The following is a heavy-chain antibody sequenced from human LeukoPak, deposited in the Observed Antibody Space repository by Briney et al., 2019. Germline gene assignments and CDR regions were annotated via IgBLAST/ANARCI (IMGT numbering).Heavy chain of an antibody. D-gene: IGHD3-10*01. V-gene: IGHV4-59*08. CDR2: IYNTGST. Sequence: PSETLSLTCSVSGGSISNYYWSWIRQPPGKGLEWIGYIYNTGSTNYNPSLKSRVTISVDTSKNQFSLKLSSVTAADTAVYYCARGSGWIDPWGQGTLVTVSS. J-gene: IGHJ5*02. CDR3: ARGSGWIDP. CDR1: GGSISNYY.